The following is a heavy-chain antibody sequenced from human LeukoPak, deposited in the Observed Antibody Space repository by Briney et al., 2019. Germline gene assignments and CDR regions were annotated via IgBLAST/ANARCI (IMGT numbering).Heavy chain of an antibody. Sequence: GGSLRLSCAASGFTFGSYSMNWVGQAPGKGVEWMSYISSGSSKIYYADAVKGGFTISRDTAKKLLFLQMNSLRVEDTAVYYCAKVGGYGWNLDYCGQGTLVTVSS. CDR3: AKVGGYGWNLDY. CDR1: GFTFGSYS. J-gene: IGHJ4*02. V-gene: IGHV3-48*04. CDR2: ISSGSSKI. D-gene: IGHD5-18*01.